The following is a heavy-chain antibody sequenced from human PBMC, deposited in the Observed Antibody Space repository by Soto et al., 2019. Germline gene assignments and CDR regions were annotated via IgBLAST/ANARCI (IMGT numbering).Heavy chain of an antibody. Sequence: EAQLVESGGGLVEPGGSLRVSCAASGFSFSDAWMIWVRQAPGKGLEWVGRIKSKAHGETADYAAPVKGRFTISRDDSKNTVYLQMNSLKIEDTAVYYCTTGVDGYNPFDYWGQGTRVTVSS. CDR1: GFSFSDAW. CDR2: IKSKAHGETA. D-gene: IGHD5-12*01. CDR3: TTGVDGYNPFDY. V-gene: IGHV3-15*07. J-gene: IGHJ4*02.